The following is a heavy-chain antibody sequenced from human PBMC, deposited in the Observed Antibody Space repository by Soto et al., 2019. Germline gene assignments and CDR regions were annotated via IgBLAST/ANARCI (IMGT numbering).Heavy chain of an antibody. V-gene: IGHV3-9*01. CDR1: GFSFDYYA. CDR2: ISWNSGTI. D-gene: IGHD3-10*01. CDR3: ARDVWSRASGPPDS. J-gene: IGHJ4*02. Sequence: GGSLRLSCAASGFSFDYYAMHWVRQSPGKGLEWVTGISWNSGTIGYADSVKGRFTISRDNAKNSLYLQMNSLRAEGTALYYCARDVWSRASGPPDSWGQGTLVTVSS.